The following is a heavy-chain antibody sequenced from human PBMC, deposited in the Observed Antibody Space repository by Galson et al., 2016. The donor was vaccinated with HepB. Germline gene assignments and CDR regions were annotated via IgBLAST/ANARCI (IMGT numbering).Heavy chain of an antibody. Sequence: SLRLSCAASGFTFSSYWMSWVRQAPGKGLEWVASIKQDGSEKFYVDSVKGRFSISRDNAKNSVYLQMNSLRAEDTAVYSCARGRSADVWGQGTTVTVSS. J-gene: IGHJ6*02. CDR3: ARGRSADV. V-gene: IGHV3-7*03. CDR1: GFTFSSYW. CDR2: IKQDGSEK.